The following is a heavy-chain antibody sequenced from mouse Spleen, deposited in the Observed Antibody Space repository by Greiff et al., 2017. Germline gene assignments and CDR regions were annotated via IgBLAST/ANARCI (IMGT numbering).Heavy chain of an antibody. J-gene: IGHJ3*01. CDR3: ASSIMITAGPWFAY. D-gene: IGHD2-4*01. CDR1: GYTFTSYW. V-gene: IGHV1-64*01. CDR2: IHPNSGST. Sequence: QVQLQQPGAELVKPGASVKLSCKASGYTFTSYWMHWVKQRPGQGLEWIGMIHPNSGSTNYNEKFKSKATLTVDKSSSTAYMQLSSLTSEDSAVYYCASSIMITAGPWFAYWGQGTLVTVSA.